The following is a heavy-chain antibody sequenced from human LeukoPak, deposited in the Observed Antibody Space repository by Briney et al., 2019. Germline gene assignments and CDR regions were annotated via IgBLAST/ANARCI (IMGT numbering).Heavy chain of an antibody. J-gene: IGHJ4*02. D-gene: IGHD2-2*01. Sequence: GGSLRLCCVASGFSFSDFWMSWVRQAPGKGLEWVANIKQDGSDTYYADSVKGRFIISRDNAKKSLYLQMSSLRDEDTAVYYRATQSYALFHYWGQGTLVTVSS. CDR2: IKQDGSDT. CDR3: ATQSYALFHY. CDR1: GFSFSDFW. V-gene: IGHV3-7*03.